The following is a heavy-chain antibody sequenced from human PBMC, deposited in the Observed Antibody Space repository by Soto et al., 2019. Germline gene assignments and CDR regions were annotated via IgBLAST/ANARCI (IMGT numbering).Heavy chain of an antibody. Sequence: ASETLSLTCTVSGGSISSYYWSWIRQPPGKGLEWIGYIYYSGSTNYNPSLKSRVTISVDTSKNQFSLKLSSVTAADTAVYYCARFGKRITMVRGVISNWFDPWGQGTLVTVSS. CDR1: GGSISSYY. CDR2: IYYSGST. V-gene: IGHV4-59*01. J-gene: IGHJ5*02. CDR3: ARFGKRITMVRGVISNWFDP. D-gene: IGHD3-10*01.